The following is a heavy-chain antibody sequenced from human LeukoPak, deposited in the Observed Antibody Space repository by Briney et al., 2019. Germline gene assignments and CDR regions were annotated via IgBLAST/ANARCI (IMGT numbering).Heavy chain of an antibody. V-gene: IGHV3-7*01. J-gene: IGHJ4*02. Sequence: PGGPLRLSCAASGFSISGYWMSWVRQAPGKGLEWVANIKQDESEKFYVDFVRGRFTVSRDNAKNSLYLQMNDSRVEDTAVYYCARDGIQLEPGSYLWGQGTLATVSS. D-gene: IGHD1-1*01. CDR3: ARDGIQLEPGSYL. CDR1: GFSISGYW. CDR2: IKQDESEK.